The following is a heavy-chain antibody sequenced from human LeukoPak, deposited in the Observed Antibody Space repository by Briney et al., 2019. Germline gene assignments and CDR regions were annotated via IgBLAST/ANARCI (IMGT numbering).Heavy chain of an antibody. D-gene: IGHD3-22*01. Sequence: GASVKVSCKASGYTFTGYYMHWVRQAPGQGLEWMGWINPNSGDTNYAQKFQGRVTMTRGTSISTAYMELSRLTSDDTAFYYCARGSYDSSDFEYFHHWGQGALLTVSS. J-gene: IGHJ1*01. CDR1: GYTFTGYY. V-gene: IGHV1-2*02. CDR3: ARGSYDSSDFEYFHH. CDR2: INPNSGDT.